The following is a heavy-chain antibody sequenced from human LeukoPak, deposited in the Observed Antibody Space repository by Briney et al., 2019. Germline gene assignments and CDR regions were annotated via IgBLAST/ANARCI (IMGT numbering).Heavy chain of an antibody. CDR1: GYTFTSYY. CDR2: INLSGGTT. V-gene: IGHV1-46*01. Sequence: ASVKVSCKASGYTFTSYYMHWVRQAPGQGLEWMGIINLSGGTTYYAQKFQGRVTITRNTSISTAYMELSSLRSEDTAVYYCARGLLSGSGTTWGQGTLVTVSS. D-gene: IGHD3-10*01. CDR3: ARGLLSGSGTT. J-gene: IGHJ5*02.